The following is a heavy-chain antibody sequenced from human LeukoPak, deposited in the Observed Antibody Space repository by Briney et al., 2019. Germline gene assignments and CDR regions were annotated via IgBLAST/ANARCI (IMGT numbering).Heavy chain of an antibody. J-gene: IGHJ3*02. CDR1: GFSLSSGGEG. V-gene: IGHV2-5*01. CDR2: IYENDEK. Sequence: SGPTLVNPTQTLRLTCTFSGFSLSSGGEGVGWIRQPPGKALEWLGVIYENDEKLYSSSLQNRLSITKDTSKNQVVLTMANMAPVDTATYYCAHRHRGIASDIWGQGTMVTVSS. D-gene: IGHD1-26*01. CDR3: AHRHRGIASDI.